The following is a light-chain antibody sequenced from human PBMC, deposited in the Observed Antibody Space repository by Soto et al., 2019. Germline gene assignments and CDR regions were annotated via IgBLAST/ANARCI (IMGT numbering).Light chain of an antibody. V-gene: IGKV1D-12*01. CDR3: QQGKSLSVT. CDR1: QDISTW. Sequence: DIQMTQSPSSVSASVGDRVTITCRASQDISTWLTWYQQKSGQALKRLIHATSNLQSGVPSRFPGSGSGTDFTLTISNLQPEDLATYYCQQGKSLSVTFGQGTRLEIK. J-gene: IGKJ5*01. CDR2: ATS.